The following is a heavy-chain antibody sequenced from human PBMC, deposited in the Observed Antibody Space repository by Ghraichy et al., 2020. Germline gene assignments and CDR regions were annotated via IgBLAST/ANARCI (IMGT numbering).Heavy chain of an antibody. CDR3: ARANPDRTFDV. CDR1: GGSISGYY. V-gene: IGHV4-59*01. D-gene: IGHD3-22*01. Sequence: SETLSLTCTVSGGSISGYYWSWIRQPPGKGLEWIGHISNTGSIKYNPSLKSRVTISVDMSKNQFSLGLNTVPAADTAVYYCARANPDRTFDVWGQGTMVTVSS. J-gene: IGHJ3*01. CDR2: ISNTGSI.